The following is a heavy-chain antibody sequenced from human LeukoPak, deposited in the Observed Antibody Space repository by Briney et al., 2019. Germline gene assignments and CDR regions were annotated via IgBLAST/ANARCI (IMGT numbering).Heavy chain of an antibody. V-gene: IGHV3-30*04. CDR2: ISYDGSNK. J-gene: IGHJ6*02. CDR1: GFTFSSSA. D-gene: IGHD6-13*01. CDR3: ARLSSSWYYYYYGMDV. Sequence: GGSLRLSCAASGFTFSSSAMSWVRQAPGKGLEWVAVISYDGSNKYYADSVKGRFTISRDNSKNTLYLQMNSLRAEDTAVYYCARLSSSWYYYYYGMDVWGQGTTVTVSS.